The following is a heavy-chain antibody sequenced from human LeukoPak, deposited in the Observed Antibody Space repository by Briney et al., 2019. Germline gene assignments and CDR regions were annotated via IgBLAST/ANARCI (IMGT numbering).Heavy chain of an antibody. V-gene: IGHV1-2*02. J-gene: IGHJ4*02. CDR1: GGTFSSYA. D-gene: IGHD1-26*01. CDR3: ARGGGVGATFFDY. CDR2: INPNSGGT. Sequence: ASVKVSCKASGGTFSSYAISWVRQAPGQGLEWMGWINPNSGGTNYAQKFQGRVTMTRDTSISTAYMELSRLRSDDTAVYYCARGGGVGATFFDYWGQGTLVTVSS.